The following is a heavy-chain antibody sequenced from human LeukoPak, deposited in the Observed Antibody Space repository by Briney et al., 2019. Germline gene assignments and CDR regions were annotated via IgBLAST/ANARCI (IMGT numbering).Heavy chain of an antibody. CDR1: GFTVSSNY. J-gene: IGHJ3*01. Sequence: GGSLRLSCAASGFTVSSNYMTWVCQAPGKGLEWVSVIYSGGSTYYADSVKGRFTISRDNSKNTLYLQMNSLRAEDTAVYYCARGPYRSGGSCYSTNAFDVWGQGTMVTVSS. CDR3: ARGPYRSGGSCYSTNAFDV. CDR2: IYSGGST. D-gene: IGHD2-15*01. V-gene: IGHV3-53*01.